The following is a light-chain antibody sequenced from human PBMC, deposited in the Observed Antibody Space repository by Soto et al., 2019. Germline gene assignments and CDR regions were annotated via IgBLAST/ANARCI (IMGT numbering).Light chain of an antibody. CDR2: GNT. CDR3: CSYAGSYTFYV. V-gene: IGLV1-40*01. Sequence: QSVLTQPPSVSGAPGQRVTISCTGSSSNIGAPYDVHWYQQHPGTAPKLLIYGNTIRPSGVPDRFSGSKSGTSASLAITGLQAEDEADYYCCSYAGSYTFYVFGTGTKVTVL. J-gene: IGLJ1*01. CDR1: SSNIGAPYD.